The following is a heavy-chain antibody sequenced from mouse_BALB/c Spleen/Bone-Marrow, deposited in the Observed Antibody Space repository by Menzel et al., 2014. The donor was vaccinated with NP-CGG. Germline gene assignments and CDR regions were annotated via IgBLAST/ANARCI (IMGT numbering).Heavy chain of an antibody. CDR1: GYTFTEST. D-gene: IGHD1-1*01. CDR3: ARRDYGPAWFTY. J-gene: IGHJ3*01. Sequence: VQLQQPGPELVKPGASVKISCKTSGYTFTESTINWVKLSHGKSLEWIGGINPNNGATGYNQKFKGKATLTVDKSSSTAYLELRSLTSDDSAVYYCARRDYGPAWFTYWGQGTLVTVSA. CDR2: INPNNGAT. V-gene: IGHV1-26*01.